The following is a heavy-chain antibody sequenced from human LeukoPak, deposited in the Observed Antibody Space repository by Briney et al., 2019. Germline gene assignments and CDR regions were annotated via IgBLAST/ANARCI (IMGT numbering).Heavy chain of an antibody. Sequence: ASVKVSCKASGYTFTSYAISWVRQAPGQGLEWMGWISAYNGNTNYAQKLQGRVTMTTDTSTSTAYMELRSLRSDDTAVYYCARDEDSSGWWKIDYWGQGTLVTVSS. CDR2: ISAYNGNT. V-gene: IGHV1-18*01. J-gene: IGHJ4*02. D-gene: IGHD6-19*01. CDR1: GYTFTSYA. CDR3: ARDEDSSGWWKIDY.